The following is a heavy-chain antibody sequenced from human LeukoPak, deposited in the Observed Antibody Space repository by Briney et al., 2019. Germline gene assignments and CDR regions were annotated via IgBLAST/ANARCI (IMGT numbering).Heavy chain of an antibody. CDR2: IRYDGSNK. CDR1: GFTFSSYG. J-gene: IGHJ4*02. Sequence: GGSLRLSCAASGFTFSSYGMHWVRQAPGKGLEWVAFIRYDGSNKYYADSVKGRFTISRDNSKNTLYLQMNSLRAEDTAVYYCAKVGDRLRWSLYYFAYWGQGTLVTVSS. D-gene: IGHD4-23*01. V-gene: IGHV3-30*02. CDR3: AKVGDRLRWSLYYFAY.